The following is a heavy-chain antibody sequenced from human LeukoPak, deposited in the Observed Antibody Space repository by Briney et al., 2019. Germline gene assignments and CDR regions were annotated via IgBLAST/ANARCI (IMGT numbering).Heavy chain of an antibody. CDR1: GGSISTHY. Sequence: PSETLSLTCTVSGGSISTHYWTWIRHPPGKGLEWIGYISYIGSTNYNPSLKSRVTISVDTSKNRFSLKLSAMTAADTAVYFCARDQTTVTKGFDIWGQGTVVTVSS. V-gene: IGHV4-59*11. D-gene: IGHD4-17*01. CDR3: ARDQTTVTKGFDI. J-gene: IGHJ3*02. CDR2: ISYIGST.